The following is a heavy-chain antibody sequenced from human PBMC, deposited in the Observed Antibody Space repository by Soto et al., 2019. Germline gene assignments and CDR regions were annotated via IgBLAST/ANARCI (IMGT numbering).Heavy chain of an antibody. V-gene: IGHV4-31*03. D-gene: IGHD5-12*01. CDR2: IYYSGST. J-gene: IGHJ4*02. Sequence: QVQLQESGPGLVKPSQTLSLTCTVSGGSISSGGYYWSWIRHHPGKGLEWIGYIYYSGSTYYNPSLKSRVTISVDTSKNQFSLKLSSMTAADTAVYYCASQLRFPYYVDYWGQGTLVTVSS. CDR3: ASQLRFPYYVDY. CDR1: GGSISSGGYY.